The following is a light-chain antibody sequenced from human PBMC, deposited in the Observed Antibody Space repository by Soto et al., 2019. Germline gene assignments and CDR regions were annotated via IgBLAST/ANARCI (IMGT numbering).Light chain of an antibody. CDR1: RSDVGGYNY. CDR3: SSYTGSSTLL. CDR2: GVS. Sequence: QSALTQPASVSGSPGQSITISCTGTRSDVGGYNYVSWYQHHPGKAPELMIYGVSNRPSGVSNRFSGSKSGNTASLTISGLQAEDEADYYCSSYTGSSTLLFGGGTKLTVL. J-gene: IGLJ2*01. V-gene: IGLV2-14*03.